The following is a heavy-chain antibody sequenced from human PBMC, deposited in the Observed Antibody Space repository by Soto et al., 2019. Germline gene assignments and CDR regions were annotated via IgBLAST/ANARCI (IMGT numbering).Heavy chain of an antibody. CDR1: GFTFSSYS. CDR2: ISSSSSTI. J-gene: IGHJ6*01. V-gene: IGHV3-48*02. Sequence: GGSLRLSCAASGFTFSSYSMNWVRPAPGKGLEWVSYISSSSSTIYYADSVKGRFTISRDNAKNSLYLQMNSLRDEDTAVYYCARDSEPERVKIVVGPAAQLNDLGVWRKRTTVTVSS. D-gene: IGHD2-2*01. CDR3: ARDSEPERVKIVVGPAAQLNDLGV.